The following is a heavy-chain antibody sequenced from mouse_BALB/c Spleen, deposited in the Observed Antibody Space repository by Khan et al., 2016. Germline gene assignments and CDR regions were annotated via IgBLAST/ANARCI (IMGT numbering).Heavy chain of an antibody. CDR3: TAVRRRYYAIDY. CDR2: IDPENGDT. CDR1: GFNIKDYY. J-gene: IGHJ4*01. Sequence: VRLQQSGADLVRSGASVKLSCTASGFNIKDYYMHWVKQRPEQGLEWIGWIDPENGDTEYAPKFQGKATMTADTSSNTASLQLSSLTSEGTAVYYCTAVRRRYYAIDYWGQGTSVAVSS. V-gene: IGHV14-4*02. D-gene: IGHD2-14*01.